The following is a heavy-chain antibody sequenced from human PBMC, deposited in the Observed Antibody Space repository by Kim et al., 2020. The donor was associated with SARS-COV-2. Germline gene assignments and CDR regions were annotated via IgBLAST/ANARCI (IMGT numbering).Heavy chain of an antibody. J-gene: IGHJ4*02. CDR1: GGTFSSYA. CDR2: IIPIFGTA. Sequence: SVKVSCKASGGTFSSYAISWVRQAPGQGLEWMGGIIPIFGTANYAQKFQGRVTITADESTSTAYMELSSLRSEDTAVYYCARYGHRGWLHAYFDYWGQGTLVTVSS. D-gene: IGHD5-12*01. CDR3: ARYGHRGWLHAYFDY. V-gene: IGHV1-69*13.